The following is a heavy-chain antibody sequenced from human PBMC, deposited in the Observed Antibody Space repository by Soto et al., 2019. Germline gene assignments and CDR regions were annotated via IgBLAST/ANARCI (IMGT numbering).Heavy chain of an antibody. J-gene: IGHJ4*02. Sequence: QITLKESGPTLVKPTETLTLTCTFSGFSLSTSGVGVGWIRQPPGKALEWLALVYWDGDKRYSPSLKSRLTITKGTSNNQVVLTMTNMDPVDTATYYCAPRRGSWYYFDYWGQGTLVTVSS. V-gene: IGHV2-5*02. CDR3: APRRGSWYYFDY. CDR2: VYWDGDK. CDR1: GFSLSTSGVG. D-gene: IGHD3-10*01.